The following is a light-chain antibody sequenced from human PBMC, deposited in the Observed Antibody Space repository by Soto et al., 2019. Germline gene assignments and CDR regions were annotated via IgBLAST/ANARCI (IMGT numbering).Light chain of an antibody. V-gene: IGKV3-20*01. CDR3: QQYGSSPGT. Sequence: EIVLTQAPGTLSSSPGEIVTLSSRASQSVTSNYLAWYQQKPGQPPRLIIFGASIRDTGLPDRFSGGGSGRDCTLTISRLEPEDAAVYYCQQYGSSPGTLGQGTKVDIK. CDR1: QSVTSNY. J-gene: IGKJ1*01. CDR2: GAS.